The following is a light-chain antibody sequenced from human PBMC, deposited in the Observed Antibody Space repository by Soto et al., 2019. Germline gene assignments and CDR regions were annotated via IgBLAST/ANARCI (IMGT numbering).Light chain of an antibody. J-gene: IGLJ1*01. CDR3: GTGDSSLSDYV. Sequence: QAVVTQPPSVSAAPGQKVTISCSGISSNIGNNYVSWYQQLPGTAPKLLIYDNNKRPSGMPDRLSGSKSGTSATLGITGLQAGDEADYYCGTGDSSLSDYVFGTGTKVTVL. CDR1: SSNIGNNY. CDR2: DNN. V-gene: IGLV1-51*01.